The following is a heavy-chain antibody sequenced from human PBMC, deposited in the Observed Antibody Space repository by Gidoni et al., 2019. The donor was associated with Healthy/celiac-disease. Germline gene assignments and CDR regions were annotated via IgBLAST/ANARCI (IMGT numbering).Heavy chain of an antibody. D-gene: IGHD2-2*02. V-gene: IGHV3-53*01. Sequence: EVQLVESGGCLIQPGGSLRLSCAASGFTVRSHYMSWVRQAPGKGLEWVSVIYSGGSTYSADSVKGRFTISRDNSKNTLYLQMNSLRAEDTAVYYCARGGCSSTSCYSGRFDYWGQGTLVTVSS. J-gene: IGHJ4*02. CDR2: IYSGGST. CDR1: GFTVRSHY. CDR3: ARGGCSSTSCYSGRFDY.